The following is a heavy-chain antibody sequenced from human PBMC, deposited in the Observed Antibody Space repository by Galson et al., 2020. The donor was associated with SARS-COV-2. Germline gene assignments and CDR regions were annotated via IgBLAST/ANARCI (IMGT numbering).Heavy chain of an antibody. CDR1: GGTISSGRYY. J-gene: IGHJ3*02. CDR2: ISYSGSH. Sequence: ASETLSLTCTVSGGTISSGRYYWSWISPQPGKGLAWNGNISYSGSHHYNPSLKRRITITVDTSKNQLSLKLRSVTAADTAVYYCARDAFVTLSYGSGSYAFDIWGQGTMVTVSS. D-gene: IGHD3-10*01. V-gene: IGHV4-31*03. CDR3: ARDAFVTLSYGSGSYAFDI.